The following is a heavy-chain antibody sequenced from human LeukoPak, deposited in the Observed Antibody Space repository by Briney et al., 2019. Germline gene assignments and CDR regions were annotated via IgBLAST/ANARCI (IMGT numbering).Heavy chain of an antibody. Sequence: PGGSLRLSCAASGFTFSSYGMHWVRQAPGKGLEWVAVISYDGSNKYYADSVKGRFTISRDNAKNTLYLQMNSLRAEDTAVYYCASPLYDYSNYYGMDVWGQGTTVTVSS. CDR2: ISYDGSNK. CDR1: GFTFSSYG. CDR3: ASPLYDYSNYYGMDV. J-gene: IGHJ6*02. D-gene: IGHD4-11*01. V-gene: IGHV3-30*03.